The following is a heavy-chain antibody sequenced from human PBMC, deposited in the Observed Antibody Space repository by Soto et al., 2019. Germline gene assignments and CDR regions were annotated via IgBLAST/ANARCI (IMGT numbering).Heavy chain of an antibody. V-gene: IGHV3-23*01. J-gene: IGHJ3*02. CDR1: GFTFRSYA. Sequence: EVQLLESGGGLVQPGGSLRLSCAVSGFTFRSYAMSWVRQAPGKGPEWVSVISAGGSNTYYAESVKGRFTISRDNSKNTLYLQMNSLRDEETAVYYWAEKGPPRDAFDNWGQGTMVAVST. CDR2: ISAGGSNT. CDR3: AEKGPPRDAFDN.